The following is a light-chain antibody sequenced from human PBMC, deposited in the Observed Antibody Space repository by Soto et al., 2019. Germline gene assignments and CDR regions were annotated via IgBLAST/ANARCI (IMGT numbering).Light chain of an antibody. CDR2: DAS. Sequence: DIQSTRSPSSLSASLGTRSATTGEATQDISNYLNWYQQKTGKDSKLLIYDASNLETGVTSRFSGSGSGTDFTLKISRMETEEIATYYCKKYDNFNRTFGQGTTVEIK. CDR3: KKYDNFNRT. J-gene: IGKJ1*01. CDR1: QDISNY. V-gene: IGKV1-33*01.